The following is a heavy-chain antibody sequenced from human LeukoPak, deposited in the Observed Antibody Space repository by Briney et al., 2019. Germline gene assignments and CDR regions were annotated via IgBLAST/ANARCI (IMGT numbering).Heavy chain of an antibody. Sequence: SETLSLTCTVSGGSISSYYWSWIRQPPGKGLEWIGYIYYSGSTNYKPSLKSRVTISVDTSKNQFSLKLSSVTAADTAVYYCARIEEPYYYGSGRIRFDPWGQGTLVTVSS. CDR2: IYYSGST. CDR1: GGSISSYY. J-gene: IGHJ5*02. V-gene: IGHV4-59*01. D-gene: IGHD3-10*01. CDR3: ARIEEPYYYGSGRIRFDP.